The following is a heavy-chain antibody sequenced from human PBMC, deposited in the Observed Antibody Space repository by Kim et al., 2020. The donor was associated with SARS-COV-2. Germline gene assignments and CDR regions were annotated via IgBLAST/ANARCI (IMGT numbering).Heavy chain of an antibody. J-gene: IGHJ4*02. CDR3: AKDRNWNDGFDY. D-gene: IGHD1-1*01. V-gene: IGHV3-23*01. Sequence: YYADSVKGRFTISRDNSKNTLYLQMNSLRAEDTAVYYCAKDRNWNDGFDYWGQGTLVTVSS.